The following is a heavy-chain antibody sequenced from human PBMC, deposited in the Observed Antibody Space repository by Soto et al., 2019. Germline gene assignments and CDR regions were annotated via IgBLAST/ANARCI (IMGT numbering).Heavy chain of an antibody. CDR2: INPNSGAT. CDR1: GYSFTGYY. D-gene: IGHD5-12*01. J-gene: IGHJ4*02. V-gene: IGHV1-2*02. CDR3: ARDSVSTIVDFDN. Sequence: QVQLVQSGAEMKKPGASVTVSCKASGYSFTGYYLHWVRQAPGQGLEWLGWINPNSGATNHAQKFQGRVTLTRDRSITTAYMDLNRLTSDDTAVYYCARDSVSTIVDFDNWGQGTLGTVSS.